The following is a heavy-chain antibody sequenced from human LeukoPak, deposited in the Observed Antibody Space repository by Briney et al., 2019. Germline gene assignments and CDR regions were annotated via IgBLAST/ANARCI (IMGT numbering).Heavy chain of an antibody. CDR3: AREAGTNWIFGEYFPF. CDR1: GYTLTSHP. Sequence: ASVKVSCKASGYTLTSHPMHWVRQAPGQRLEWMGWINADNGNTRYSQKLQGRVTITRDTSANTAYMELSGLRSDDTAVYYCAREAGTNWIFGEYFPFWGQGTLVTVSA. J-gene: IGHJ1*01. D-gene: IGHD1-1*01. CDR2: INADNGNT. V-gene: IGHV1-3*01.